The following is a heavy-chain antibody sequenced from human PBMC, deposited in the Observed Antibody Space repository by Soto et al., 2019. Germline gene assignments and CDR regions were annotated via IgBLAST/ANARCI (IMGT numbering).Heavy chain of an antibody. CDR3: ARGGEPLGYYGLDV. Sequence: LSLPCSVSGGSVRSGNHFWNWIRHPPGRGLEWLGYMYYTGVTNYNPSLKSRVSMSVDTSKDQFSLNLTSLTAADTAVYYCARGGEPLGYYGLDVWGQGTTVTVSS. J-gene: IGHJ6*02. CDR2: MYYTGVT. V-gene: IGHV4-61*01. CDR1: GGSVRSGNHF.